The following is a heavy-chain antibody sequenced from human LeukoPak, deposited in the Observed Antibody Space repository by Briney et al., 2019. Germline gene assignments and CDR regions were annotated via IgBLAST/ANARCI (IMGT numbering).Heavy chain of an antibody. CDR2: IYYGGST. J-gene: IGHJ6*02. CDR1: GGSISSYY. V-gene: IGHV4-59*01. Sequence: SETLSLTCTVSGGSISSYYWSWIRQPPGKGLEWIGYIYYGGSTNYNPSLKSRVTISVDTSKNQFSLKLSSVTAADTAVYYCARGSLERITRYYYYGMDVWGQGTTVTVYS. D-gene: IGHD2/OR15-2a*01. CDR3: ARGSLERITRYYYYGMDV.